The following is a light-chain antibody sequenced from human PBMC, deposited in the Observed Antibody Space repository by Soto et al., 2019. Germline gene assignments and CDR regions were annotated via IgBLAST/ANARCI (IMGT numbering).Light chain of an antibody. V-gene: IGKV3-20*01. CDR3: QQYGSSPLFT. J-gene: IGKJ3*01. CDR2: GAS. Sequence: EIVLTQSTGTLSLSPGERATLSCRASQSVSSSYLAWYQQKPGQAPRHLIYGASSRATGIPDRFRGSGSGTDFTLTISRLEPEDFAVYYCQQYGSSPLFTFGPGTKVAIK. CDR1: QSVSSSY.